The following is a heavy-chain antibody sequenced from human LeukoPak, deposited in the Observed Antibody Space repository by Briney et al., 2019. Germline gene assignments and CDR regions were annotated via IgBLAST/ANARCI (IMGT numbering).Heavy chain of an antibody. J-gene: IGHJ6*02. CDR3: ARSKGIYDFWSGHNYYYGMDV. CDR2: VIPIFGTA. D-gene: IGHD3-3*01. Sequence: ASVKVSCKASGYTFTSYYMHWVRQAPGQGLEWMGGVIPIFGTANYAQKFQGRVTITADESTSTAYMELSSLRSEDTAVYYCARSKGIYDFWSGHNYYYGMDVWGQGTTVTVSS. V-gene: IGHV1-69*13. CDR1: GYTFTSYY.